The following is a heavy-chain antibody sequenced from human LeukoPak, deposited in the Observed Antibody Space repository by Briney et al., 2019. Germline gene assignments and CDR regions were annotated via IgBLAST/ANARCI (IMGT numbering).Heavy chain of an antibody. Sequence: ASVKVSCKASGYTFTSYYMHWVRQAPGQGLEWMGIISPRGGSTSYAQKFQGRVTMTRDTSTNTVYMDLSSLRSEDTAVYYCAREIGPIQLHLWGSAFDYWGQGTLVTVSS. CDR3: AREIGPIQLHLWGSAFDY. D-gene: IGHD5-18*01. V-gene: IGHV1-46*01. J-gene: IGHJ4*02. CDR1: GYTFTSYY. CDR2: ISPRGGST.